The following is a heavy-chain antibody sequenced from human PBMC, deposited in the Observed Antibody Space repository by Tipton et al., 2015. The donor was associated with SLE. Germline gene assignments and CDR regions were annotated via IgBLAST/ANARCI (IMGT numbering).Heavy chain of an antibody. V-gene: IGHV3-48*03. CDR2: ISGSGTNK. CDR1: GFRFSSYE. Sequence: SLRLSCAASGFRFSSYEMNWVRQAPGKGLEWVSYISGSGTNKYYADSVKGRFTISRDNAKNSLYLQMNSLRAEDTGVYYCARDRTYWGRGTLVAVSS. D-gene: IGHD1-14*01. CDR3: ARDRTY. J-gene: IGHJ1*01.